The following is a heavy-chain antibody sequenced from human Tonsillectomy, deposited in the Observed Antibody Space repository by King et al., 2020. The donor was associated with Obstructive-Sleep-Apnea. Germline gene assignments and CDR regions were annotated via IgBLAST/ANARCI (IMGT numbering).Heavy chain of an antibody. CDR1: GGSISSGDYY. V-gene: IGHV4-31*03. D-gene: IGHD5-12*01. J-gene: IGHJ4*02. CDR2: IYYSGTT. Sequence: QLQESGPGLVKPSQTLSLICTVSGGSISSGDYYWSWIRQHPGKGLEWIWYIYYSGTTYYNPSLKSRGTISEDTSKNEFSLKVNSVTAADTAVYFCARCGYGGYDFPPHFDYWGQGTLVTVSS. CDR3: ARCGYGGYDFPPHFDY.